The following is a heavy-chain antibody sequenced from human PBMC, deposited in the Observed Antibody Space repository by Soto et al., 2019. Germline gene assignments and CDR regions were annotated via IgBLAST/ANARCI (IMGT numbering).Heavy chain of an antibody. CDR2: INHSGSA. Sequence: SETLSLTCAVYGGSFSGYYWSWIRQPPGKGLEWIGEINHSGSANYNPSLKSRVTISVDTSKNQFSLKLSSVTAADTAVYYCARAHDLWSGYRPTPRSRKYYYYYMDVWGKGTTVTVSS. V-gene: IGHV4-34*01. D-gene: IGHD3-3*01. CDR3: ARAHDLWSGYRPTPRSRKYYYYYMDV. CDR1: GGSFSGYY. J-gene: IGHJ6*03.